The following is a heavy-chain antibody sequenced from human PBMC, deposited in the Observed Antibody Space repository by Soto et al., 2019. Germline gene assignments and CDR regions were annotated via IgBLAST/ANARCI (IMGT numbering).Heavy chain of an antibody. CDR3: VRVVVTRRRGDYFDY. CDR1: GGTFDRYA. Sequence: ASVKVSCKASGGTFDRYAISWVRQAPGQGLEWMGEIIPIFSTVKYEQKFQGRVTITADESTTTAYMELSSLRSEDTALYYCVRVVVTRRRGDYFDYWGQGTLVTSPQ. CDR2: IIPIFSTV. J-gene: IGHJ4*02. D-gene: IGHD2-21*02. V-gene: IGHV1-69*13.